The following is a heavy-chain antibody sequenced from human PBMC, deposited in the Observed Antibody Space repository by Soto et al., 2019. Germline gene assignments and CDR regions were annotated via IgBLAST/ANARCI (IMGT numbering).Heavy chain of an antibody. CDR3: ARVHYYGSGSYYNWFDP. V-gene: IGHV1-3*01. CDR2: INAGNGNT. J-gene: IGHJ5*02. CDR1: GYTFTSYA. Sequence: QVQLVQSGAEVKKPGASVKVSCKASGYTFTSYAMHWVRQAPGQRLEWMGWINAGNGNTKYSQKFQGRVTITRDTSASTAYMELSSLRSEDTAVYYCARVHYYGSGSYYNWFDPWGQGTLVTVSS. D-gene: IGHD3-10*01.